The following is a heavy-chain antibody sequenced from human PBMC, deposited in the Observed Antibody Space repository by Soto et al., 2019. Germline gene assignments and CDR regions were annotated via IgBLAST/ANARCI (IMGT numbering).Heavy chain of an antibody. CDR2: ISTYNGNT. Sequence: QVQLVQSGAEVKKTGASVKVSCKASGYRFRTYGISWVRQAPGQGLEWMGWISTYNGNTNYAQDFKGRVTMTTETSTATVYMELGSLKSDDTAVYYCARRGSGTYLDAFDMWGQGTMVTVSS. V-gene: IGHV1-18*01. CDR1: GYRFRTYG. D-gene: IGHD1-26*01. CDR3: ARRGSGTYLDAFDM. J-gene: IGHJ3*02.